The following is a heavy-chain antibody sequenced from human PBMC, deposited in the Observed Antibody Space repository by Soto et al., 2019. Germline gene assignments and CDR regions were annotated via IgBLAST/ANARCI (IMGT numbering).Heavy chain of an antibody. CDR1: GLTFSSYG. Sequence: QVQLVESGGGVVQPGRSLRLSCAASGLTFSSYGMHWVRQAPGKGLEWVAVISYDGSNKYYADSVKGRFTISRDNSKNTLYLQMNSLRAEDTAVYYCAKDLDYYGSGRFDPWGQGTLVTVSS. CDR2: ISYDGSNK. V-gene: IGHV3-30*18. CDR3: AKDLDYYGSGRFDP. J-gene: IGHJ5*02. D-gene: IGHD3-10*01.